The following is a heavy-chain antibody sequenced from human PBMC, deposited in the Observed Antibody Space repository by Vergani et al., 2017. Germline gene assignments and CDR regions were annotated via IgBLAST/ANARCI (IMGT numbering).Heavy chain of an antibody. CDR3: ARYEFWSGYTNWFDH. J-gene: IGHJ5*02. CDR2: INPNSGGT. V-gene: IGHV1-2*02. Sequence: QVQLVQSGAEVKKPGASVQVSCKASGYTFTGYYMHWVRQAPGQGLEWLGWINPNSGGTNSAQKFQGRVTMTRDTSISTAYMELSRLRSDDTAVYYCARYEFWSGYTNWFDHWGQGTLVTVSS. D-gene: IGHD3-3*01. CDR1: GYTFTGYY.